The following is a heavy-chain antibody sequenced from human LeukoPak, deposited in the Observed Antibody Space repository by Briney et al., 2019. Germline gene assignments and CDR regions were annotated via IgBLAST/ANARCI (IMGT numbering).Heavy chain of an antibody. Sequence: ASVKVSCKVSGYTPTELSMHWVRQAPGKGLEWMGGFDPEDGETIYAQKFQGRVTMTEDTSTDTAYMELSSLRSEDTAVYYCATERPNYDILTGYYRSYYYGMDVWGQGTTVTVSS. V-gene: IGHV1-24*01. CDR3: ATERPNYDILTGYYRSYYYGMDV. CDR1: GYTPTELS. D-gene: IGHD3-9*01. J-gene: IGHJ6*02. CDR2: FDPEDGET.